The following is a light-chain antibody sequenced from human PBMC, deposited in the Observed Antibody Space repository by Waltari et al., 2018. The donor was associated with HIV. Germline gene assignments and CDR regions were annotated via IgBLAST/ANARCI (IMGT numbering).Light chain of an antibody. CDR1: DIGRQS. Sequence: SYVLTQPPSVPVAPGPTARITCGGHDIGRQSVQWYQQKPGQAPVLVVYDDRDRPSGIPERFSGSNFGSTATLTISRVEAGDEADYYCQVWHRDSEHYVFGTGTKVTVL. CDR3: QVWHRDSEHYV. J-gene: IGLJ1*01. CDR2: DDR. V-gene: IGLV3-21*02.